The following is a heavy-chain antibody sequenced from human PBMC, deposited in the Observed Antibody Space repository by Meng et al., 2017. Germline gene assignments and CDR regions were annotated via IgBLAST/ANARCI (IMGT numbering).Heavy chain of an antibody. V-gene: IGHV1-2*02. CDR1: GYSFTGHY. CDR3: ARFDGDSNYYYYGMDV. J-gene: IGHJ6*02. CDR2: INPNSGGT. Sequence: ASVKVSCKASGYSFTGHYMHWVRQAPGQGRERMGWINPNSGGTNYAQKLQGRVTMTRDTSISTAYMELRRLRSDDTAVYYCARFDGDSNYYYYGMDVWGQGTTVTVSS. D-gene: IGHD2-21*02.